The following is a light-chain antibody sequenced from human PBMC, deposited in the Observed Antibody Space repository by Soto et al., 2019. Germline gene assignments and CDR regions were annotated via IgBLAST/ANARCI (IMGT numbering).Light chain of an antibody. V-gene: IGKV4-1*01. Sequence: DIVMTQSPDSLAVSLGERATINCKSNQSLLNNSDKRNYLGWLQQKPGQRPKVLIYWASTRESGVPDRFSGSGSGTDFTLTISSLQAEDVAVYSCQQYYTTPRTFGQGTKVDIK. CDR3: QQYYTTPRT. J-gene: IGKJ1*01. CDR1: QSLLNNSDKRNY. CDR2: WAS.